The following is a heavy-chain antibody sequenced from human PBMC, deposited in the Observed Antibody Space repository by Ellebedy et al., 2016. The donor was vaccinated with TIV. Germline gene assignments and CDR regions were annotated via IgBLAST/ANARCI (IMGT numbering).Heavy chain of an antibody. D-gene: IGHD2-2*01. J-gene: IGHJ4*02. Sequence: PGGSLRLSCAVSGFTFSTYVIHWVRQAPGKGLEWVALISFDGSNKYYADSVKGRFTISRDNSKSTLYLQMNSLRTEDTAVYYCARGGVIKSYAAADYWGQGTLVTVSS. CDR2: ISFDGSNK. V-gene: IGHV3-30-3*01. CDR1: GFTFSTYV. CDR3: ARGGVIKSYAAADY.